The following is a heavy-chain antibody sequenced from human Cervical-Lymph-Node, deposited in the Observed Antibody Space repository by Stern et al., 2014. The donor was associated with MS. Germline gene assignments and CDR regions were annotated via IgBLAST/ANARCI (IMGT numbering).Heavy chain of an antibody. CDR3: ALSPKPSDRWYSLGYDL. J-gene: IGHJ5*02. D-gene: IGHD6-13*01. CDR2: IFPVFGTP. V-gene: IGHV1-69*01. Sequence: QVQLVESGAEVTKPGSSVKVSCKASGGTFSKFPSSWVRQAPGQGLEWMGGIFPVFGTPTYAQEFRGRVPITADVSTTTVSMELSSLRSDDTAFYYCALSPKPSDRWYSLGYDLWGQGTLVTVPS. CDR1: GGTFSKFP.